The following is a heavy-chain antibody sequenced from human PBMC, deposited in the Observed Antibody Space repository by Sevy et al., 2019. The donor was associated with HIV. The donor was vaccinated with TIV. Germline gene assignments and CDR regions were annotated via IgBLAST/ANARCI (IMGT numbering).Heavy chain of an antibody. CDR1: GFTFSNYG. Sequence: LSLTCAASGFTFSNYGMHWVRQAPGKGLEWVAVISYDGSNQYYADSVQGRFTISRDNSKNTLYLQMKSLRTEATAVYYCAKGAVDCSDGTCYSAYYYSVMDVWGQGTTVTVSS. CDR3: AKGAVDCSDGTCYSAYYYSVMDV. CDR2: ISYDGSNQ. D-gene: IGHD2-15*01. V-gene: IGHV3-30*18. J-gene: IGHJ6*02.